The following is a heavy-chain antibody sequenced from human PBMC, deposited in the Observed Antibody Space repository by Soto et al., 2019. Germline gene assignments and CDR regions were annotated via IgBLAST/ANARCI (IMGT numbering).Heavy chain of an antibody. CDR1: GGSISSSSYY. J-gene: IGHJ5*02. V-gene: IGHV4-39*01. D-gene: IGHD6-13*01. CDR2: IYYSGST. Sequence: QLQLQESDPGLVKPSETLSLTCTVSGGSISSSSYYWGWIRQPPGKGLEWIGSIYYSGSTYYNPSLKSRVTISVDTSKNQFSLKLSSVTAADTAVYYCARRHSSSSGYWFDPWGQGTLVTVSS. CDR3: ARRHSSSSGYWFDP.